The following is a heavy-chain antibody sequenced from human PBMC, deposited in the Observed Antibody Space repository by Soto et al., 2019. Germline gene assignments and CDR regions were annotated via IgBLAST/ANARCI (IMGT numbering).Heavy chain of an antibody. Sequence: LRLSCAASGFTFSSYSMNWVRQAPGKGLEWVSYISTRSNSIYYADSVKGRFTISRDNAKNSLFLQMNSLRDEDTAVYFCARVKYSGSYSPFDSWGQGTLVTVSS. CDR1: GFTFSSYS. CDR2: ISTRSNSI. CDR3: ARVKYSGSYSPFDS. V-gene: IGHV3-48*02. D-gene: IGHD1-26*01. J-gene: IGHJ4*02.